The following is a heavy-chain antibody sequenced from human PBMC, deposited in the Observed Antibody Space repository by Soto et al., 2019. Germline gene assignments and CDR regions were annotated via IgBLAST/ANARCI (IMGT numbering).Heavy chain of an antibody. CDR3: ARPSNYDFWSGYYKLGYYYGMDV. V-gene: IGHV3-7*01. CDR1: GFTFSSYW. J-gene: IGHJ6*02. Sequence: GGSLRLSCAASGFTFSSYWMSWVRQAPGKGLEWVANIKQDGSEKYYVDSVKGRFTISRDNAKNSLYLQMNSLRAEDMAVYYCARPSNYDFWSGYYKLGYYYGMDVWGQGTTVTVSS. D-gene: IGHD3-3*01. CDR2: IKQDGSEK.